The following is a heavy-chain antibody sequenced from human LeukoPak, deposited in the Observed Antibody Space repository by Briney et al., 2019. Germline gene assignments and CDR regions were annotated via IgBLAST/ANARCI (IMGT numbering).Heavy chain of an antibody. CDR2: INPNSGRT. V-gene: IGHV1-2*02. CDR1: GYTFTGYY. CDR3: ARDGYNSYYYYYYMDV. D-gene: IGHD5-24*01. J-gene: IGHJ6*03. Sequence: GASVKVSCKASGYTFTGYYMHWVRQAPGQGLEWMGWINPNSGRTNYAQKFQGRVTMTRDTSISTAYMELSRLRSDDTAVYYCARDGYNSYYYYYYMDVWGKGTTVTVSS.